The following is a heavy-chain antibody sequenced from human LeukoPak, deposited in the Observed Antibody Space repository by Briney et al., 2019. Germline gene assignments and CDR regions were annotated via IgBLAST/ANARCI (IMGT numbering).Heavy chain of an antibody. J-gene: IGHJ3*02. CDR2: IYYSGST. CDR3: ARDLATAATADRALDI. V-gene: IGHV4-59*01. Sequence: SETLSLTCTVSGGSISSYYWSWVRQPPGKGLEWIGYIYYSGSTNYNPSLKNRVTISVDTSKNQFSLKLSSVTAADTAVYYCARDLATAATADRALDIWGQGTMVTVSS. D-gene: IGHD6-13*01. CDR1: GGSISSYY.